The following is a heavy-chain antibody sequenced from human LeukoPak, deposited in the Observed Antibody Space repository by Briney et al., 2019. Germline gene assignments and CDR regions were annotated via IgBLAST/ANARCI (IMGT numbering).Heavy chain of an antibody. V-gene: IGHV4-34*01. CDR1: GGSFSGYY. Sequence: SETLSLTCAVYGGSFSGYYWSWIRQPPGKGLEWIGEINHSGSTNYNPSLKSRVTISVDTSKNQFSLKLSSVTAADTAVYYCARSRGDYYFDYWGQGTLVTVSS. CDR2: INHSGST. CDR3: ARSRGDYYFDY. D-gene: IGHD4-17*01. J-gene: IGHJ4*02.